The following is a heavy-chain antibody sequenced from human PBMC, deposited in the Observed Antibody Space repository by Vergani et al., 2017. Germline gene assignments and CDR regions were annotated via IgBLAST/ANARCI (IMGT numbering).Heavy chain of an antibody. Sequence: QVQLVESGGGVVQPGGSLRLSCAASGFSFGSYGMHWVRVRQAPGKGLEWLAYLRYDGTTKQYADSVKGRFTISRDNSKNTMYLQMDRLTTDDTAVYFCARDGTDIFVSSSDYSHLLYYWGQGILVTVSS. J-gene: IGHJ4*02. CDR1: GFSFGSYG. CDR3: ARDGTDIFVSSSDYSHLLYY. CDR2: LRYDGTTK. D-gene: IGHD3-22*01. V-gene: IGHV3-30*02.